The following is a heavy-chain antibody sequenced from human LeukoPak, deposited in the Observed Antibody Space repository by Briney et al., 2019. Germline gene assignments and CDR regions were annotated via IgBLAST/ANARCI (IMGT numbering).Heavy chain of an antibody. J-gene: IGHJ4*02. Sequence: ASVKVSCKASGYTFTGYYMHWVRQAPGQGLEWMGWINPNSGGTNYAQKFQGRVTMTRDTSNNTDYMELSRLRSDDTAVYYCAKEDSGSSIDYWGQGTLVTVSS. D-gene: IGHD1-26*01. CDR2: INPNSGGT. CDR3: AKEDSGSSIDY. CDR1: GYTFTGYY. V-gene: IGHV1-2*02.